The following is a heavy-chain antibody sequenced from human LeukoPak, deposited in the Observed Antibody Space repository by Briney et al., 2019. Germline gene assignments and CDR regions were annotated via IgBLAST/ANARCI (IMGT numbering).Heavy chain of an antibody. CDR2: IYYSGST. D-gene: IGHD3-10*01. CDR3: ARHYGSGAFDI. V-gene: IGHV4-59*01. Sequence: PSETLSLTCTVSGGSISSYYWSWIRQPPGKGLEWIGYIYYSGSTNYNPSLQSRVTISVDTSKNQFSLKLSSVTAADTAVYYCARHYGSGAFDIWGQGTMVTVSS. J-gene: IGHJ3*02. CDR1: GGSISSYY.